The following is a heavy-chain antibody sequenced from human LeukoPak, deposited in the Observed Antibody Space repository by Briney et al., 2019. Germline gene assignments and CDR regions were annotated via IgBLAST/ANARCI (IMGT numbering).Heavy chain of an antibody. D-gene: IGHD3-10*01. CDR1: GFTFSSYG. CDR2: ISYDGSNK. J-gene: IGHJ4*02. CDR3: AKDLFGELPLYYFDY. Sequence: GGSLRLSCAASGFTFSSYGMHWVRQAPGKGLEWVAVISYDGSNKYYADSVKGRFTISRDNSKNTPYLQMNSLRAEDTAVYYCAKDLFGELPLYYFDYWGQGTLVTVSS. V-gene: IGHV3-30*18.